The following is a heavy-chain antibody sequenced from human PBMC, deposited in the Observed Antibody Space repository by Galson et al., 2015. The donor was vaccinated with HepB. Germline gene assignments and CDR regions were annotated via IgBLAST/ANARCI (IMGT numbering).Heavy chain of an antibody. CDR2: ILGSGGTT. Sequence: SLRLSCAASGFTFSNYAMNWVRQAPGKGLEWVSGILGSGGTTYYADSVKGRFTISRDNSKNTLYLQLDTLRAEDTAVYYCAKGAGGSERYWGQGTLVTVSS. V-gene: IGHV3-23*01. CDR1: GFTFSNYA. CDR3: AKGAGGSERY. D-gene: IGHD3-10*01. J-gene: IGHJ4*02.